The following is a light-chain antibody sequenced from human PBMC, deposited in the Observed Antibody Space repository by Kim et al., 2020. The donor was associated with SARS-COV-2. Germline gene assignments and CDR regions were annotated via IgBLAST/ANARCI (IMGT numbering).Light chain of an antibody. V-gene: IGKV1-33*01. CDR3: QQYDNLLALT. CDR1: QDISNY. Sequence: DIQMTQSPSSLSASVGDRVTITCQASQDISNYLNWYQQKPGKAPKLRIYDASNLETGVPSRFSGSGSGTDFTFTISSLQPEDIATYYCQQYDNLLALTFGGGTKLEIK. CDR2: DAS. J-gene: IGKJ4*01.